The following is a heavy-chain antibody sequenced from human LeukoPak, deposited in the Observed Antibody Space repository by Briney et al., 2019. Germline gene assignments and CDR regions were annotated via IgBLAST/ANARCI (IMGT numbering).Heavy chain of an antibody. V-gene: IGHV3-43*01. Sequence: PGGSLRLSCAASGFTLDDYTMHWVRQAPGKGLEWVSLINWDGGSTYYADSVKGRFTISRDNSKNSLYLQMNSLRTEDTALYYCAKAYDFWSGYYLDYWGQGTLVTVSS. D-gene: IGHD3-3*01. CDR2: INWDGGST. J-gene: IGHJ4*02. CDR3: AKAYDFWSGYYLDY. CDR1: GFTLDDYT.